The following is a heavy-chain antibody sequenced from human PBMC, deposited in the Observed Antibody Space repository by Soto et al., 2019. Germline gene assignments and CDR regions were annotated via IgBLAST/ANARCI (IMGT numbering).Heavy chain of an antibody. CDR2: ISTSGATR. D-gene: IGHD6-19*01. J-gene: IGHJ4*02. CDR1: GFTFSTDS. CDR3: AMFFGSGFDY. V-gene: IGHV3-48*02. Sequence: EVQLVESGGGLVQPGGSLRLSCVASGFTFSTDSMNWVRQAPGKGLEWVAHISTSGATRYYADSVKGRFTISRDNAKTSLYLQMDSLRNGDTAVYYCAMFFGSGFDYWGQGTLVTVSS.